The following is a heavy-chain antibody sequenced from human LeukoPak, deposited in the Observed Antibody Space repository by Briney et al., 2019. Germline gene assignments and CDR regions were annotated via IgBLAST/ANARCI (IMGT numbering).Heavy chain of an antibody. D-gene: IGHD1-26*01. CDR1: GYTFTDYH. J-gene: IGHJ4*02. V-gene: IGHV1-2*06. CDR2: INPNSGDT. CDR3: APSPSDTWPLDS. Sequence: ASVKVSCKASGYTFTDYHMHWVRQAPGQGLEWMGRINPNSGDTIYARNFQGRVTLTRDTPISTAFMELTRLRSDDTAVYYCAPSPSDTWPLDSWGQGTLVTVSS.